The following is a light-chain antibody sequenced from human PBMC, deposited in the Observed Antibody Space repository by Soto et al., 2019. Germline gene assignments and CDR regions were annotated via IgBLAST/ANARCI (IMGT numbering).Light chain of an antibody. CDR1: QSISSS. CDR2: DAS. Sequence: EIQMTQSPSTLSASVGDRVTITCGASQSISSSLAWYQQKPGKAPKLLIYDASSLESGVPSRFSGSGSGTEFTLTISSLQPDDFAAYYCQQYNSYAWTFGQGTKVDIK. V-gene: IGKV1-5*01. J-gene: IGKJ1*01. CDR3: QQYNSYAWT.